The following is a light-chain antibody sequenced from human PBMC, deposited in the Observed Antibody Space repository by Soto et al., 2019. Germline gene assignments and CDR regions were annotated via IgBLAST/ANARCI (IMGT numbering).Light chain of an antibody. CDR3: CSYAGSSTSI. V-gene: IGLV2-23*01. J-gene: IGLJ1*01. CDR2: EGS. CDR1: SSDVGSYNL. Sequence: QSALTQPASVSGSPGQSITISCTGTSSDVGSYNLVSWHQQHPGKAPKLMIYEGSKRPSGVSNRFSGSKSGNTASLTISGLQAEDEADYYCCSYAGSSTSIFGTGTK.